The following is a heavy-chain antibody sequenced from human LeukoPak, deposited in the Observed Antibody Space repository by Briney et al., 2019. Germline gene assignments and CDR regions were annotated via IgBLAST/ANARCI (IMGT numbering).Heavy chain of an antibody. CDR3: ARARGKTYGYFEY. Sequence: GGSLRLSCAASGLTLSGYWMHGVRHAPGKGLVWVSHINRDASSTSYADSVKGRFTISRDNSKSTLFLQMNSLRVEDTAVYYCARARGKTYGYFEYWGQGNPGHRLF. J-gene: IGHJ4*02. CDR1: GLTLSGYW. D-gene: IGHD5-18*01. V-gene: IGHV3-74*01. CDR2: INRDASST.